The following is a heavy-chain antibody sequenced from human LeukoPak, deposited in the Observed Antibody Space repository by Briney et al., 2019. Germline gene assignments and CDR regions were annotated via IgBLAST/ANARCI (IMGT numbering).Heavy chain of an antibody. D-gene: IGHD2-2*01. CDR1: GFTFKSYT. CDR2: ISATGSYI. CDR3: ARETFCTNTSCSHGEYFDY. Sequence: GGSLRLSCAASGFTFKSYTMNWVRQAPGKGLEWVSSISATGSYIYYADSMKGRFTISRENAKNSLYLQMNSLRAEDTAIYYCARETFCTNTSCSHGEYFDYWGQGTLVTVSS. J-gene: IGHJ4*02. V-gene: IGHV3-21*01.